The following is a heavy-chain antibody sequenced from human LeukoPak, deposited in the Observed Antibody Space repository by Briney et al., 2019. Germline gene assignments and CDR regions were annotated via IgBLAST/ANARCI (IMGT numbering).Heavy chain of an antibody. CDR3: ARGLLDGYTHPAAFDI. D-gene: IGHD5-24*01. J-gene: IGHJ3*02. CDR2: IYYSGST. Sequence: SETLSLTCTVSGGSISSYYWSWIRQPPGKGLEWIGYIYYSGSTNYNPSLKSRVTVSVDTSKNQFSLKLSSVTAADTAVYYCARGLLDGYTHPAAFDIWGQGTMVTVSS. CDR1: GGSISSYY. V-gene: IGHV4-59*01.